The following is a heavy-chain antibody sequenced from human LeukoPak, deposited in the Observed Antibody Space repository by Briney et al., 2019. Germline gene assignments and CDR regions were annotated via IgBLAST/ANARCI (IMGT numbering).Heavy chain of an antibody. CDR2: ISSNSRDI. D-gene: IGHD1-26*01. CDR3: ARDLKSGSYYGY. V-gene: IGHV3-21*01. Sequence: GGSLRLSCAASGFTFSSYKMNWVRQAPGKGLEWVSSISSNSRDIYYADSVQGRFTISRDNAKNSLYLQMNSLRAEDTAVYYCARDLKSGSYYGYWGQGTLVTVSS. CDR1: GFTFSSYK. J-gene: IGHJ4*02.